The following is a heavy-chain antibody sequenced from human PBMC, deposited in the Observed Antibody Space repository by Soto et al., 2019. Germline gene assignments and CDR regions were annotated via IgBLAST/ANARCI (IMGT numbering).Heavy chain of an antibody. CDR1: GFTFSSYG. V-gene: IGHV3-30*03. CDR2: ISSDGSNK. J-gene: IGHJ4*02. Sequence: QVQLVESGGGVVQPGRSLRLSCAASGFTFSSYGMHWVRQAPGKGLEWVAVISSDGSNKHYADSVKGRFTISRDNSKNTLYMQMNSLSAEDTAVYYCASSITLVRGVDYWGQGTLVTVSA. CDR3: ASSITLVRGVDY. D-gene: IGHD3-10*01.